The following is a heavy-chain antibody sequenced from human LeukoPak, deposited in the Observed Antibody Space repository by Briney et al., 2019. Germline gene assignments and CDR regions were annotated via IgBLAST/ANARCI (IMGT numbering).Heavy chain of an antibody. CDR1: GHSFTSYG. V-gene: IGHV1-18*01. CDR3: ARVPSGGPFDY. D-gene: IGHD2-15*01. J-gene: IGHJ4*02. CDR2: ISAYNGNT. Sequence: ASVKVSCKASGHSFTSYGISWVRQAPGQGLEWMGWISAYNGNTNYAQRLQGRVTMTTDTSTSTAYMELRSPTSDDTAVYYCARVPSGGPFDYWGQGTLVTVSS.